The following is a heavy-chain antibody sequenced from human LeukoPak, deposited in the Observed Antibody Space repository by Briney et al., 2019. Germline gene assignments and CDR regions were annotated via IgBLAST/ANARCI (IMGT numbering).Heavy chain of an antibody. CDR1: GGTFSSYA. CDR3: ARSPYCSGGSCQSQRYYYYYMDV. V-gene: IGHV1-69*13. J-gene: IGHJ6*03. CDR2: IIPIFGTA. D-gene: IGHD2-15*01. Sequence: ASVKVSCKASGGTFSSYAISWVRQAPGQGLEWMGGIIPIFGTANYARKFQGRVTITADESTSTAYMELSSLRSEDTAVYYCARSPYCSGGSCQSQRYYYYYMDVWGKGTTVTVSS.